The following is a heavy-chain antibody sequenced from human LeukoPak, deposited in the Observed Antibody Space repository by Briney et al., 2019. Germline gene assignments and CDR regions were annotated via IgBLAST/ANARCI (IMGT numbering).Heavy chain of an antibody. CDR2: IYYSGST. CDR1: GGSISSGGYY. Sequence: TLSLTCTVSGGSISSGGYYWSWIRQHPGTGLEWIGYIYYSGSTYYNPSLKSRVTISVDTSKNQFSLKLSSVTAADTAVYYCARDNRVTTRSRQVGYFDYWGQGTLVTVSS. J-gene: IGHJ4*02. D-gene: IGHD4-17*01. CDR3: ARDNRVTTRSRQVGYFDY. V-gene: IGHV4-31*03.